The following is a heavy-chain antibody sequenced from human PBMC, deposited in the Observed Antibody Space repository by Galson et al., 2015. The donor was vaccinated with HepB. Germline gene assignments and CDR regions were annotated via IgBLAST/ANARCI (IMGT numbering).Heavy chain of an antibody. Sequence: SETLSLTCSVSGGSISTRNYYWSWIRQSPRKGLEWIGYVYYTGNVKYSPSLKSRVTILGDTSKNQFSLKLNSVTSTDTAVFYCARGIVDHDAFDLWGQGTMVTVSS. D-gene: IGHD1-26*01. CDR1: GGSISTRNYY. CDR2: VYYTGNV. J-gene: IGHJ3*01. CDR3: ARGIVDHDAFDL. V-gene: IGHV4-61*01.